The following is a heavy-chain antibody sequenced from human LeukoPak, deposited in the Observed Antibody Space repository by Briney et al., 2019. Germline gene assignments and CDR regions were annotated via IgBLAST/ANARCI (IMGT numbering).Heavy chain of an antibody. CDR3: ARIVGGSETSLGY. Sequence: ASVKVSCKASGYTFTGYYMHWVRQAPGQGLEWMGWINPNSGGTNYAQKFQGRVTMTRDPSISTAYMELSRLRSDDAAVYYCARIVGGSETSLGYWGEGPLVTVSS. CDR2: INPNSGGT. CDR1: GYTFTGYY. V-gene: IGHV1-2*02. J-gene: IGHJ4*02. D-gene: IGHD3-22*01.